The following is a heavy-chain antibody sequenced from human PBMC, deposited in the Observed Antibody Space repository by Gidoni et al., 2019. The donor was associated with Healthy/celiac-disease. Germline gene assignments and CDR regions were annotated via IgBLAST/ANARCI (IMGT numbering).Heavy chain of an antibody. CDR2: ISSSSSTI. V-gene: IGHV3-48*04. CDR3: ARESTDAFDI. Sequence: EVQLVESGGGLVQPGGSLRLSCAASGFTFSSYSMNWVRQAPGKGLEWVSYISSSSSTIYYADSVKGRFTISRDNAKNSLYLQMNSLRAEDTAVYYCARESTDAFDIWGQGTMVTVSS. CDR1: GFTFSSYS. J-gene: IGHJ3*02.